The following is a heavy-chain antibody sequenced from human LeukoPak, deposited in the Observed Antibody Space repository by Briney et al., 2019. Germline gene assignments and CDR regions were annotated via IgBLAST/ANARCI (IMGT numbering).Heavy chain of an antibody. CDR2: INTDGSNT. J-gene: IGHJ3*02. Sequence: GGSLRLSCAASGFNFGSYDMNWVRQAPGKGLEYVSTINTDGSNTWYADSVKGRFTISRDNSKNTVFLQMNNLRHEDTVTYYCAKRVNGAFDIWGQGTMVSVSS. CDR3: AKRVNGAFDI. V-gene: IGHV3-23*01. CDR1: GFNFGSYD.